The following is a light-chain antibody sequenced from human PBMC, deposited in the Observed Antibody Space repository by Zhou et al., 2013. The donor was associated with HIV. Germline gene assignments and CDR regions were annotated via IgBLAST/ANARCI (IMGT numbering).Light chain of an antibody. CDR3: QQSYSSSPA. Sequence: DIQMTQSPSSLSASVGDRVTITCRASQNINTYLNWYQQKPGKAPKLLIYGSSTLQSGVPSRFSGSGSGTEFTLSISNLQPEDSATYYCQQSYSSSPAFGQGTRLEI. V-gene: IGKV1-39*01. J-gene: IGKJ5*01. CDR2: GSS. CDR1: QNINTY.